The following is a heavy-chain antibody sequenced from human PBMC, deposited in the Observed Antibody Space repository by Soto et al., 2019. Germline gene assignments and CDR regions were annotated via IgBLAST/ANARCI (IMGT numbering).Heavy chain of an antibody. CDR3: VKWDCSSTSCYGNYYYYGMDV. J-gene: IGHJ6*02. CDR1: GFTFSSYA. D-gene: IGHD2-2*01. CDR2: ISSNGGST. Sequence: PGGSLRLSCSASGFTFSSYAMHWVRQAPGKGLEYVSAISSNGGSTYYADSVKGRFTISRDNSKNTLYLQMSSLRAEDTAVYYCVKWDCSSTSCYGNYYYYGMDVWGQGTTVTVSS. V-gene: IGHV3-64D*06.